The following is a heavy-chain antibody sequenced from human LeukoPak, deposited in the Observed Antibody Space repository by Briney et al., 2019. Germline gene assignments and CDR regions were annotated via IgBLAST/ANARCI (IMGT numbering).Heavy chain of an antibody. CDR3: ARDSDYSGNGNGDWFDP. CDR1: GFRLTSYG. D-gene: IGHD4-11*01. Sequence: ASVNVSCKASGFRLTSYGVSWMRQAPGQGLEWMGWISPHTGITHYAEKFEDGVAMTIDTSTTTAYMELRSLRYADTAVYYCARDSDYSGNGNGDWFDPWGQGTVITVSS. J-gene: IGHJ5*02. CDR2: ISPHTGIT. V-gene: IGHV1-18*04.